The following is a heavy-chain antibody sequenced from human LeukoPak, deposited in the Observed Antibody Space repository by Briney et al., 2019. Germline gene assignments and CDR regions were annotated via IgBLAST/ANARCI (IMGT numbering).Heavy chain of an antibody. CDR1: GGSFSGYY. D-gene: IGHD3-16*01. J-gene: IGHJ5*02. CDR2: INHSGST. CDR3: ARRTLLIMIMNWFDP. Sequence: SETLSLTCAVYGGSFSGYYWSWIRQPPGKGLEWIGEINHSGSTNYNPSLKSRVTISVDTSKNQFSLKLSSVTAADTAVYYCARRTLLIMIMNWFDPWGQGTLVTVSS. V-gene: IGHV4-34*01.